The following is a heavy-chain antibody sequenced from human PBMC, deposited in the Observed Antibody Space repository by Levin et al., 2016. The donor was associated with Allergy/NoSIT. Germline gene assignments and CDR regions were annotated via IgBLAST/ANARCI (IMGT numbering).Heavy chain of an antibody. V-gene: IGHV5-51*01. CDR2: IYPGDSDT. CDR3: ARPAGRDYGSGSYFYYGMDV. Sequence: VRQMPGKGLEWMGIIYPGDSDTRYSPSFQGQVTISADKSISTAYLQWSSLKASDTAMYYCARPAGRDYGSGSYFYYGMDVWGQGTTVTVSS. J-gene: IGHJ6*02. D-gene: IGHD3-10*01.